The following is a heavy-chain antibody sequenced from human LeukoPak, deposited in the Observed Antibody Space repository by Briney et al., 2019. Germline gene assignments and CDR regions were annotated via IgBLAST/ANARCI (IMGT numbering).Heavy chain of an antibody. V-gene: IGHV4-39*07. CDR1: GGSISSSSYY. D-gene: IGHD2-2*02. CDR3: ARDGVVVPAAISNWFDP. J-gene: IGHJ5*02. Sequence: SETLSLTCTVSGGSISSSSYYWGWIRQPPGKGLEWIGSIYYSGSTYYNPSLKSRVTISVDTSKNQFSLKLSSVTAADTAVYYCARDGVVVPAAISNWFDPWGQGTLVTVSS. CDR2: IYYSGST.